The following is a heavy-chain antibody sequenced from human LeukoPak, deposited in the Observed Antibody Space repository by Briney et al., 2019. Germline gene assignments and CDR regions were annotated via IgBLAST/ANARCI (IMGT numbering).Heavy chain of an antibody. V-gene: IGHV3-74*01. CDR1: GFTFNNYW. CDR2: INNDGSSA. CDR3: AKGPLRGTAAAIDY. Sequence: GGSLRLSCAASGFTFNNYWIHWVRQVPGKGLVWVSRINNDGSSASYVDSVKGRFTISRDISTDTLWLQMDSLRTEDTAVYYCAKGPLRGTAAAIDYWGQGTLVTVSS. D-gene: IGHD2-2*01. J-gene: IGHJ4*02.